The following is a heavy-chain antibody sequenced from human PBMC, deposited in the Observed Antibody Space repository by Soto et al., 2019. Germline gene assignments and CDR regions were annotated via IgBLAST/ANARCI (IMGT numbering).Heavy chain of an antibody. CDR3: ARGSADRILWFGEFRFNY. CDR1: GHTFPSYG. Sequence: VSVQVSCKASGHTFPSYGINWVRQAPGQGRECMGWIRPYMGNTNHAQKLQGRITMTTDTPASTGYMELWSLRSDDTAVYYCARGSADRILWFGEFRFNYWGQETRVTVSS. J-gene: IGHJ4*02. D-gene: IGHD3-10*01. V-gene: IGHV1-18*01. CDR2: IRPYMGNT.